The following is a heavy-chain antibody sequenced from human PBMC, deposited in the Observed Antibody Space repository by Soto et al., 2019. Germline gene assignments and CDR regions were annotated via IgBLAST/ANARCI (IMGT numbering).Heavy chain of an antibody. V-gene: IGHV3-7*01. J-gene: IGHJ4*02. CDR3: SPSLDY. Sequence: LRLSFAASGFTFSSYWMDWVRQAPGKGLEWVANINQDGSEKHYVDSVKGRFTISRDNAKNSLYLQMSSLTAEDSALYYCSPSLDYWGQGTRVTVSS. CDR1: GFTFSSYW. CDR2: INQDGSEK.